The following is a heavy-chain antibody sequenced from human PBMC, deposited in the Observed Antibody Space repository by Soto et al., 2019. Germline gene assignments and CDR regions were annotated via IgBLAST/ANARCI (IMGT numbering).Heavy chain of an antibody. CDR2: IYRGIT. CDR3: ARMRSSSTWFYNYMDV. D-gene: IGHD6-13*01. V-gene: IGHV4-59*01. CDR1: GASISDNY. J-gene: IGHJ6*03. Sequence: QVQLQESGPGLVKPSETLSLTCTVSGASISDNYWTWIRQTPGRGLEWMGYIYRGITNNNPSLKRRLTISEDTSKSQFSLRLRSVSAADTAVYYCARMRSSSTWFYNYMDVWGKGTTVTVSS.